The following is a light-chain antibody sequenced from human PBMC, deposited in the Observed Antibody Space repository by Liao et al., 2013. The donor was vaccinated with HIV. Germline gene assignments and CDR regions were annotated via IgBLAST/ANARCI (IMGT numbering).Light chain of an antibody. CDR2: YDS. J-gene: IGLJ3*02. CDR3: QVWGTTSDHWV. Sequence: YVLTQPPSVSVAPGKTARITCGGDNIGGKSVHWYQQKPGQAPVLVIYYDSDRPSGIPERISGSNFGSTATLTISRVEAGDEADYFCQVWGTTSDHWVFGGGTKLTVL. V-gene: IGLV3-21*04. CDR1: NIGGKS.